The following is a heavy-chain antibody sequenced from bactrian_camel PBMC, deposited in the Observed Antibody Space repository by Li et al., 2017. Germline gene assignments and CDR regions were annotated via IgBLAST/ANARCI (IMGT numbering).Heavy chain of an antibody. CDR2: CYSGVGSSTT. Sequence: HVQLVESGGGSVRAGGSLRLSCTASGYRHTDGCMGWFRQAPGKGLEWVSVCYSGVGSSTTSYADSVKGRFTTSRDNAKSTLYLQMNNLSPVDSAMYFCAATSQPFRLLDRLPPRSGYQYWGQGTQVTVS. V-gene: IGHV3S1*01. CDR3: AATSQPFRLLDRLPPRSGYQY. D-gene: IGHD1*01. CDR1: GYRHTDGC. J-gene: IGHJ4*01.